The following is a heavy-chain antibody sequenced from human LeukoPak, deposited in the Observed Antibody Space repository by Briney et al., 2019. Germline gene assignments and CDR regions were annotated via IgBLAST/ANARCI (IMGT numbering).Heavy chain of an antibody. CDR1: GGSISSYY. CDR2: IYYSGST. J-gene: IGHJ6*02. V-gene: IGHV4-59*01. Sequence: SETLSLTCTVSGGSISSYYWSWIRQPPGKGLEWIGYIYYSGSTNYNPSLKSRVTISVDTSKSQFSLKLSSVTAADTAVYYCARVFGQVVPAANNRPYYYYGMDVWGQGTTVTVSS. CDR3: ARVFGQVVPAANNRPYYYYGMDV. D-gene: IGHD2-2*01.